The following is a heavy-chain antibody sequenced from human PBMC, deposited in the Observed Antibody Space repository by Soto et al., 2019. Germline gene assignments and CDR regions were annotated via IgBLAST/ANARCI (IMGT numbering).Heavy chain of an antibody. Sequence: GASVKVSCKASGGTFSSYAISWVRQAPGQGLEWMGGIIPIFGTANYAQKFQGRVTITADKSTSTAYMELSSLRSEDTAVYYCARGFATMIVVAYQDAFDIWGQGAMVTVSS. CDR1: GGTFSSYA. CDR3: ARGFATMIVVAYQDAFDI. CDR2: IIPIFGTA. J-gene: IGHJ3*02. D-gene: IGHD3-22*01. V-gene: IGHV1-69*06.